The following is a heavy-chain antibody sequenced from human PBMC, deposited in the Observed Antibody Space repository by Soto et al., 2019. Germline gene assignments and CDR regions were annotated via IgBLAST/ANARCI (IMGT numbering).Heavy chain of an antibody. V-gene: IGHV3-33*01. CDR2: IWYDGSNK. CDR1: GSIFSGYG. D-gene: IGHD1-7*01. Sequence: QEHLVESGGGVVQPGRSLRLSCAASGSIFSGYGMHWVRQAPGKGLEWVAVIWYDGSNKYYADSVKGRFTISRDNSKNMLYLQMDSLRAEDTAVYYCAMDGIGGTAFRGFCDYWGEGTLVTVSS. CDR3: AMDGIGGTAFRGFCDY. J-gene: IGHJ4*02.